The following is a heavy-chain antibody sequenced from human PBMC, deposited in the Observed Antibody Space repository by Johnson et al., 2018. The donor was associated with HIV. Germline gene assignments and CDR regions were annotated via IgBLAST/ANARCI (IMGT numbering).Heavy chain of an antibody. CDR2: IRYDGSNT. Sequence: QVQLVESGGGVVQPGGSLRLSCAASGFTFSSYGMHWVRQAPGKGLAGVAFIRYDGSNTYYADSVQGRVPIARDNSKNTLYLQMHSLRAEDTAVYYCAKDLGGGSSSLPGIWGQGTMVTVSS. D-gene: IGHD6-6*01. CDR3: AKDLGGGSSSLPGI. V-gene: IGHV3-30*02. CDR1: GFTFSSYG. J-gene: IGHJ3*02.